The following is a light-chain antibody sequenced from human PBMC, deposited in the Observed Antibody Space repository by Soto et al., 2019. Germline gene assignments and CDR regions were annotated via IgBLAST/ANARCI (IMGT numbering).Light chain of an antibody. CDR1: ESVSSSY. CDR3: QQYGSLSWT. CDR2: AAS. V-gene: IGKV3-20*01. J-gene: IGKJ1*01. Sequence: EIVLTQSPGTLSLSPGERATVSCRASESVSSSYLAWYQQKAGQAPRLLIYAASTRATGIPDRFSGSGSGTDFTLTISRLEPEDFAVYYCQQYGSLSWTFGQGTKVDIK.